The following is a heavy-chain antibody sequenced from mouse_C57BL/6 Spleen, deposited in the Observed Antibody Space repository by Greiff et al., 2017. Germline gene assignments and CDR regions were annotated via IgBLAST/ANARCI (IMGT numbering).Heavy chain of an antibody. CDR1: GYAFSSYW. D-gene: IGHD1-1*01. V-gene: IGHV1-80*01. CDR2: IYPGDGDT. J-gene: IGHJ2*01. Sequence: VHLVESGAELVKPGASVKISCKASGYAFSSYWMNWVKQRPGKGLEWIGQIYPGDGDTNYNGKFKGKATLTADKSSSTAYMQLSSLTSEDSAVYFCARPITTVGGYYFDYWGQGTTLTVSS. CDR3: ARPITTVGGYYFDY.